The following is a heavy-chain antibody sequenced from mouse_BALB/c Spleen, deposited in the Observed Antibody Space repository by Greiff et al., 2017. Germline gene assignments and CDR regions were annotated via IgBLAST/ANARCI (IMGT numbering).Heavy chain of an antibody. J-gene: IGHJ4*01. Sequence: EVKVVESGGGLVQPGGSRKLSCAASGFTFSSFGMHWVRQAPEKGLERVAYISSGSSTIYYADTVKGRFTISRDNPKNTLFLQMTSLRSEDTAMYYCASNWVYAMDYWGQGTSVTVSS. D-gene: IGHD4-1*01. CDR3: ASNWVYAMDY. CDR2: ISSGSSTI. V-gene: IGHV5-17*02. CDR1: GFTFSSFG.